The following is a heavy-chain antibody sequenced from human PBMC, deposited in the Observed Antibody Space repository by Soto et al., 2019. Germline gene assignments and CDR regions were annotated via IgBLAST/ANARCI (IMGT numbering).Heavy chain of an antibody. V-gene: IGHV4-59*01. J-gene: IGHJ6*04. D-gene: IGHD3-10*01. CDR3: ARSGEVAGGFDSMDL. CDR2: IYYSGST. Sequence: SETLSLTCTVSGGSISSYDWSWIRQPPGKGLEWIGYIYYSGSTNYNPSLKSRVTISVDTSKNQFSLKLSSVTAADTAVYYCARSGEVAGGFDSMDLWGEGTPVIVSS. CDR1: GGSISSYD.